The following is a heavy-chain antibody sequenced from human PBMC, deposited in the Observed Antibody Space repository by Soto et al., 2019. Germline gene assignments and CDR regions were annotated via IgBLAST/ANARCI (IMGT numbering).Heavy chain of an antibody. Sequence: EVQMVESGGGLVKPGESLRLSCAASGLTFSTAWMSWLRQAPGKGLEWVGRIKSKNNGGAADYAAPVRGRFTISIDDSKTTMYLQMNSQKTEDTGVYYCYTDRNCCDHWDQGTLVTISS. CDR2: IKSKNNGGAA. J-gene: IGHJ5*02. V-gene: IGHV3-15*01. D-gene: IGHD2-21*01. CDR3: YTDRNCCDH. CDR1: GLTFSTAW.